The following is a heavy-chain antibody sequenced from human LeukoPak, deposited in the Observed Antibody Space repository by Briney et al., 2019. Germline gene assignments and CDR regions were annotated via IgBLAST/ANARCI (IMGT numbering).Heavy chain of an antibody. CDR1: GGSISSGGYS. Sequence: PSQTLSLTCVVSGGSISSGGYSWSWIRQPPGKGLEWIGYIYHSGSTYYNPSLKSRVTISVDRSKNQFSLKLSSVTAADTAVYYCARGSGSYSGATDYWGQGTLVTVSS. D-gene: IGHD1-26*01. V-gene: IGHV4-30-2*01. J-gene: IGHJ4*02. CDR3: ARGSGSYSGATDY. CDR2: IYHSGST.